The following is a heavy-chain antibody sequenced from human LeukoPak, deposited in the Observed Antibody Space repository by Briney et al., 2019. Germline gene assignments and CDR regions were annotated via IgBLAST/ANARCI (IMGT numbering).Heavy chain of an antibody. V-gene: IGHV3-53*01. J-gene: IGHJ6*03. Sequence: GGSLRLSCAASGSTVSSNYMSWVRQAPGKGLEWVSVIYSGGSTYYADSVKGRFTISRDNSKNTLYLQMNSLRAEDTAVYYCARVVHASYYYYYMDVWGKGTTVTVSS. CDR1: GSTVSSNY. CDR2: IYSGGST. CDR3: ARVVHASYYYYYMDV.